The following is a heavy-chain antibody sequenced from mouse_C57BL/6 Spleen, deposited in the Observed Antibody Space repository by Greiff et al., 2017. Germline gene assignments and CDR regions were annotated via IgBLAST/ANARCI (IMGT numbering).Heavy chain of an antibody. J-gene: IGHJ3*01. CDR3: ASSSKLLPWFAD. CDR2: IDPSDSYT. Sequence: QVQLQQPGAELVRPGTSVKLSCKASGYTFTSYWMHWVKQRPGQGLEWIGVIDPSDSYTNYNQKFKGKATLTVDTSSSTAYMQLSSLTSEDSAVYYCASSSKLLPWFADWGQGTLVTVSA. V-gene: IGHV1-59*01. CDR1: GYTFTSYW. D-gene: IGHD2-12*01.